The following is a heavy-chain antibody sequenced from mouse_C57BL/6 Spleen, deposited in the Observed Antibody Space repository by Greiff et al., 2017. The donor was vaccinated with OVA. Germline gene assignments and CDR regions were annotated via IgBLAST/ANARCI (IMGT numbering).Heavy chain of an antibody. Sequence: LVESGAELVKPGASVKISCKASGYAFSSYWMNWVKQRPGKGLEWIGQIYPGDGDTNYNGKFKGKATLTADKSSSTAYMQLSSLTSEDSAVYFCARRTRYYAMDYWGQGTSVTVSS. J-gene: IGHJ4*01. CDR1: GYAFSSYW. CDR2: IYPGDGDT. V-gene: IGHV1-80*01. CDR3: ARRTRYYAMDY.